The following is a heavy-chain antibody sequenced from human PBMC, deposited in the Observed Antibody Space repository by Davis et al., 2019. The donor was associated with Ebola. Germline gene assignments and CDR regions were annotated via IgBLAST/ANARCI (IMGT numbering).Heavy chain of an antibody. V-gene: IGHV4-39*07. Sequence: PSETLSLTCTVSGGSISSSSYYWGWIRQPPGKGLEWIGSIYYSGSTYYNPSLKSRVTISVDTSKNQFSLKLSSVTAADTAVYYCARDSVTMVRGADYYYYYGMDVWGKGTTVTVSS. CDR3: ARDSVTMVRGADYYYYYGMDV. CDR2: IYYSGST. D-gene: IGHD3-10*01. J-gene: IGHJ6*04. CDR1: GGSISSSSYY.